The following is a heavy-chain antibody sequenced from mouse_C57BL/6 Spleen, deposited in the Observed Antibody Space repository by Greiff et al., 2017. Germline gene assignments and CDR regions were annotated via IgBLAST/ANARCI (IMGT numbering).Heavy chain of an antibody. Sequence: VKQSCKASGYTFTSYWMHWVKQRPGRGLEWIGRIDPNSGGTKYNEKFKSKATLTVDKPSSTAYMQLSSLTSEDSAVYYCARLLDGYGVYFDYWGQGTTLTVSS. D-gene: IGHD2-2*01. CDR1: GYTFTSYW. CDR3: ARLLDGYGVYFDY. V-gene: IGHV1-72*01. J-gene: IGHJ2*01. CDR2: IDPNSGGT.